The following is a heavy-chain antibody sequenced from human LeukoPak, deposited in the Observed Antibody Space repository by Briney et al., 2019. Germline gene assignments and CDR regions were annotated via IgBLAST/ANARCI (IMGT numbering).Heavy chain of an antibody. CDR3: ATQRGSYLWGTDFDY. D-gene: IGHD3-16*01. J-gene: IGHJ4*02. V-gene: IGHV1-2*02. CDR2: INPNSGDT. CDR1: GYTFTSYY. Sequence: ASVKVSCKASGYTFTSYYIHWVRQAPGQGLEWMGWINPNSGDTKYAQKFQGRVTMTRDTSISTAYMELSRLRSDDTAVYYCATQRGSYLWGTDFDYWGQGTLVTVSS.